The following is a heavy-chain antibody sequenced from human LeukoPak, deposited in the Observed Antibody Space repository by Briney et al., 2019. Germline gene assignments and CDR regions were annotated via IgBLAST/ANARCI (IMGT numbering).Heavy chain of an antibody. CDR2: INSDGSST. Sequence: PGGSLRLSCAASGFTFSRYWMHWVRQAPGKGLVWVSRINSDGSSTSYADSVKGRFTTSRDNSRNTLYLQVSSLRAEDTAVYFCVKGTSGWPYYFDYWGRGTLVTVSS. D-gene: IGHD6-19*01. V-gene: IGHV3-74*01. J-gene: IGHJ4*01. CDR1: GFTFSRYW. CDR3: VKGTSGWPYYFDY.